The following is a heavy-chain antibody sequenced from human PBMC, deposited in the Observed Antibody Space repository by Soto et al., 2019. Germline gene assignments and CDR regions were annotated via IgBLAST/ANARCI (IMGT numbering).Heavy chain of an antibody. V-gene: IGHV3-30-3*01. CDR1: GFTFSSYA. CDR3: PRRY. J-gene: IGHJ4*02. CDR2: ISYDGSNK. Sequence: QVQLVESGGGVVQPGRSLRLSCAASGFTFSSYAMHWVRQAPGKGLEWVAVISYDGSNKYYADSVKGRFTISRDNSKNTLYLHINSLRAEDPALYYCPRRYWGQGTLVTLSS.